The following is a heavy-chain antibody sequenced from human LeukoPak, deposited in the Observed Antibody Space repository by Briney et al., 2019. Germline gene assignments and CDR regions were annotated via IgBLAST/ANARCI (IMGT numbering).Heavy chain of an antibody. CDR2: INHSGST. J-gene: IGHJ6*03. CDR1: GGSFSGYY. CDR3: ARGEQWPPYYYYYMDV. D-gene: IGHD6-19*01. V-gene: IGHV4-34*01. Sequence: SETLSLTCAVYGGSFSGYYWSWIRQPPGKGLEWIGEINHSGSTNYNPSLKSRVTISVDTSKNQFSLKLSSVTAADTAVYYCARGEQWPPYYYYYMDVWGKGTTVTVSS.